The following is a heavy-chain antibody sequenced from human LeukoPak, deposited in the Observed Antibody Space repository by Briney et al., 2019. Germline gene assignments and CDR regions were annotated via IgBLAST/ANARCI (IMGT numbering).Heavy chain of an antibody. CDR2: INHNGNVN. J-gene: IGHJ6*02. Sequence: GGSLRLSCAASGFTFSSYWMNWDRQAPGKGLEWVASINHNGNVNYYVDSVKGRFTISRDNAKNSLYLQMSNLRAEDTAVYFCARGGGLDVWGQGATVTVSS. V-gene: IGHV3-7*03. D-gene: IGHD3-16*01. CDR1: GFTFSSYW. CDR3: ARGGGLDV.